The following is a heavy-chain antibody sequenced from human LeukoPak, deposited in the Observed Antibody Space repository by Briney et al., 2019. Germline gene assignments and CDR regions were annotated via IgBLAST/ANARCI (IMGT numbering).Heavy chain of an antibody. CDR1: GGSFSGYY. V-gene: IGHV4-34*01. CDR2: INHSGST. CDR3: ARVGSSWYIWFDP. D-gene: IGHD6-13*01. Sequence: SETLSLTCAVYGGSFSGYYWSWIRQPPRKGLEWIGEINHSGSTNYNPSLKSRVTISVDTSKNQFSLKLSSVTAADTAVYYCARVGSSWYIWFDPWGQGTLVTVSS. J-gene: IGHJ5*02.